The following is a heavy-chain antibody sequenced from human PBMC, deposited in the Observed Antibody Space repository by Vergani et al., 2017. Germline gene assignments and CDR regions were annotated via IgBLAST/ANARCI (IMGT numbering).Heavy chain of an antibody. CDR1: DGSMSDFY. J-gene: IGHJ5*02. Sequence: QVHLQESGPGVVKPSDSLSLTCTVSDGSMSDFYWTWIRQPAGRGLEWIGRIYPNGNGNYNESLRSRLTMSIDTSRSQFSLSLSSVTAADTAVYYCARGNCGVNCPKYNWLAPWGRGILVTVSS. D-gene: IGHD2-21*01. CDR2: IYPNGNG. CDR3: ARGNCGVNCPKYNWLAP. V-gene: IGHV4-4*07.